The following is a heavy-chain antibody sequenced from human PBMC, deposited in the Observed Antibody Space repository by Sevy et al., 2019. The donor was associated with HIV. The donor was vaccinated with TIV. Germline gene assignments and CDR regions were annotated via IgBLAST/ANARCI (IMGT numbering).Heavy chain of an antibody. CDR3: ASGGNGDFWSYEYYYYGMDV. D-gene: IGHD3-3*01. Sequence: ASVKVSCEAFGYTFTSYDINWVRQAPGQGLEWMGWMSPKTGATGFAQKFQGRVTLTRNKSITTAYMELSSLTYGDTAVYYCASGGNGDFWSYEYYYYGMDVWGQGTTVTVSS. J-gene: IGHJ6*02. CDR2: MSPKTGAT. V-gene: IGHV1-8*01. CDR1: GYTFTSYD.